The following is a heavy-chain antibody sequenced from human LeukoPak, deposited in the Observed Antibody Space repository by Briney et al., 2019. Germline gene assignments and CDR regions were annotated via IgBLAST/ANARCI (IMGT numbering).Heavy chain of an antibody. J-gene: IGHJ4*02. CDR2: ISSGSTYI. D-gene: IGHD3-22*01. Sequence: GGSLRLSCAASGFTFSNYNMNWVRQAPGKGLEWVSSISSGSTYIYYADSVKGRFTISRDNAKNSLYLQMNSLRDEDTAVYYCAREGYYDSSGIDYWGQGTLVTVSS. V-gene: IGHV3-21*01. CDR3: AREGYYDSSGIDY. CDR1: GFTFSNYN.